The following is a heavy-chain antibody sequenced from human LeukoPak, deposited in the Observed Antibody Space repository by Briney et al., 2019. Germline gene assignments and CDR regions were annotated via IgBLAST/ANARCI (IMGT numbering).Heavy chain of an antibody. CDR2: ISWDGGST. D-gene: IGHD3-10*01. J-gene: IGHJ6*03. CDR1: GFTFDDYT. Sequence: PGGSLRLSCAASGFTFDDYTMHWVRQAPGKGLEWVSLISWDGGSTYYADYVKGRFTISRDNSKNFLYLQMNSLRTEDTALYYCAKDKGRFFYMDVWGKGTTVTVSS. CDR3: AKDKGRFFYMDV. V-gene: IGHV3-43*01.